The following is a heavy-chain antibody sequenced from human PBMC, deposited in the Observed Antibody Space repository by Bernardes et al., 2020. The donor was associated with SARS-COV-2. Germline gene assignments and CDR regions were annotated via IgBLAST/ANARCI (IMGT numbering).Heavy chain of an antibody. CDR1: GFTFDDYA. Sequence: GGSLRLSCAASGFTFDDYAMHWVRQAPGKGLEWVSGISWNSGSIGYADSVKGRFTISRDNAKNSLYLQMNSLRAEDTALYYCANLYDFWSGYYLDYYGMDVWGQGTTVTVSS. V-gene: IGHV3-9*01. CDR2: ISWNSGSI. CDR3: ANLYDFWSGYYLDYYGMDV. J-gene: IGHJ6*02. D-gene: IGHD3-3*01.